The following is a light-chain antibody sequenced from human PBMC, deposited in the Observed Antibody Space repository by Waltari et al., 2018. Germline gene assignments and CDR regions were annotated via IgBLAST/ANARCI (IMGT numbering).Light chain of an antibody. Sequence: DVVMSPPPLSLPVTHGQPASIPRRSTQRLVHSDGNTSLNRYQQRPCQSPRRLMYKVFNRDSGVPDRFSGSDSGTDFTLKISSVEPEDVGVYDCMQGTHLPPTFGGGTKVESK. CDR3: MQGTHLPPT. J-gene: IGKJ4*01. CDR2: KVF. CDR1: QRLVHSDGNTS. V-gene: IGKV2-30*02.